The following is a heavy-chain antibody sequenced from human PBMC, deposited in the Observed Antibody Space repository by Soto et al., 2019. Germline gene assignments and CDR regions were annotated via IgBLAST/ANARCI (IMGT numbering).Heavy chain of an antibody. Sequence: GGSLRLSCTTSESTFSAYALSWVRQAPGMGLEWVSSISNSGGATYYAESVQGQFTISRDKSKNTLYLQMNRVRAEDTAVYFCAKLGVTMLVVFSPYYFDDWGPGTLVTVSS. CDR2: ISNSGGAT. D-gene: IGHD3-22*01. CDR3: AKLGVTMLVVFSPYYFDD. CDR1: ESTFSAYA. J-gene: IGHJ4*02. V-gene: IGHV3-23*01.